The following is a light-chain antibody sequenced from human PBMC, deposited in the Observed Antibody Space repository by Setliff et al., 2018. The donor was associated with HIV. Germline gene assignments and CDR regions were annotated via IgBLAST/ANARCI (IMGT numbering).Light chain of an antibody. CDR3: SSYTGRLPPVI. Sequence: QSALTQPASVSGSPGQSITISCTGISSDVGNYNYVSWYQEHPGKAPKLMIYDVTDRPSGVSDRFSGSKSGNTASLTISGLQTEDEADYYCSSYTGRLPPVILGGGTKVTVL. V-gene: IGLV2-14*01. J-gene: IGLJ2*01. CDR2: DVT. CDR1: SSDVGNYNY.